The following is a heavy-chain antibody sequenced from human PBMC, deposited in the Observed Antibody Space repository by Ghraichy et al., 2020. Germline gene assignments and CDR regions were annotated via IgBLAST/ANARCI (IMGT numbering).Heavy chain of an antibody. V-gene: IGHV3-7*01. CDR3: ARVLTCGGDCDPWFDP. Sequence: GGSLRLSCAASGFTFSSYWMSWVRQAPGKGLEWVANIKQDGSEKYYVDSVKGRFTISRDNAKNSLYLQMNSLRAEDTAVYYCARVLTCGGDCDPWFDPWGQGTLVTVSS. CDR1: GFTFSSYW. D-gene: IGHD2-21*02. CDR2: IKQDGSEK. J-gene: IGHJ5*02.